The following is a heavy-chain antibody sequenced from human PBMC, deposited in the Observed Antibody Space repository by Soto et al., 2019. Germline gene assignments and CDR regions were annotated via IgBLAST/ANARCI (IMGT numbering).Heavy chain of an antibody. J-gene: IGHJ4*02. V-gene: IGHV4-34*01. CDR2: INHSGST. CDR1: GGSFSGYY. CDR3: ARGEGVGGDYGLYFDY. D-gene: IGHD4-17*01. Sequence: QVQLQQWGAGLLKPSETLSLTCAVYGGSFSGYYWSWIRQPPGKGLEWIGEINHSGSTNYNPSLKSRVTISVDTSKNQFSLKLSSVTAADTAVYYCARGEGVGGDYGLYFDYWGQGTLVTVSS.